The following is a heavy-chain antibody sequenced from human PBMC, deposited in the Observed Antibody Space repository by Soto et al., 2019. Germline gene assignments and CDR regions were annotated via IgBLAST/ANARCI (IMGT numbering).Heavy chain of an antibody. CDR2: ISAYNGNT. J-gene: IGHJ6*03. D-gene: IGHD6-13*01. CDR3: AREGIAAAGPSYYMDV. Sequence: ASVKVSCKASGYTFTSYGISWVRQATGQGLEWMGWISAYNGNTNYAQKLQGRVTMTTDASTSTAYMELRSLRSDDTAVYYCAREGIAAAGPSYYMDVWGKGTTVTVSS. V-gene: IGHV1-18*01. CDR1: GYTFTSYG.